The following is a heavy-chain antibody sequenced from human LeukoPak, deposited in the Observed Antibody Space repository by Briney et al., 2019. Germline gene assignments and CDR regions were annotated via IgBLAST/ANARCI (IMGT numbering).Heavy chain of an antibody. J-gene: IGHJ4*02. V-gene: IGHV3-30-3*01. Sequence: GGSLRLSCAASGFTFSSYAMHWVRQAPGKGLEWVAVISYDGSNKYYADSVKGRFTISRDNSKNTLYLQMNSLRAEDTAVYYCARVREPTDHYVWGSYRDAVFDYWGQGTLVTVSS. CDR2: ISYDGSNK. CDR1: GFTFSSYA. CDR3: ARVREPTDHYVWGSYRDAVFDY. D-gene: IGHD3-16*02.